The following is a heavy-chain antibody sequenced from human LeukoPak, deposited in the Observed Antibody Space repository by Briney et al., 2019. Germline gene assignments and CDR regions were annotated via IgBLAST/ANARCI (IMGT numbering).Heavy chain of an antibody. CDR1: GFTFSSYA. V-gene: IGHV3-23*01. D-gene: IGHD6-19*01. J-gene: IGHJ4*02. CDR2: ISGSGGST. CDR3: AKGSRDSSGWYRDY. Sequence: GGSLRLSCAASGFTFSSYAMSWVRQAPGKGLEWVSAISGSGGSTYYADSVKGRFTISRDNSKNTLYLQMNSLRTEDTAVYYCAKGSRDSSGWYRDYWGQGTLVTVSS.